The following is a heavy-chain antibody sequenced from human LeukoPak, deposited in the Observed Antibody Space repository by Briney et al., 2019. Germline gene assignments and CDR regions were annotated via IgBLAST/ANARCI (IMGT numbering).Heavy chain of an antibody. V-gene: IGHV4-34*01. CDR1: GGSFSGYY. CDR3: ARRGEKLYPNWFDP. CDR2: INHSGNT. D-gene: IGHD2-2*02. J-gene: IGHJ5*02. Sequence: SETLSLTCAVYGGSFSGYYWSWIRQPPGKGLEWLGEINHSGNTNYIPSLKSRVTISVDTSKNQFSLRLSSVTAADTAVYYCARRGEKLYPNWFDPWGQGTLVTVSS.